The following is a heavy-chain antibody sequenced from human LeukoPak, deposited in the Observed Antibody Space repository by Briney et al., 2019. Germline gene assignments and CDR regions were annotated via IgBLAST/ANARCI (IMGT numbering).Heavy chain of an antibody. D-gene: IGHD6-13*01. J-gene: IGHJ6*02. CDR3: AKVVAAANYYYYGMDV. CDR1: GFTFTSYA. Sequence: GGSLRLSCAATGFTFTSYAMIWVRQAPGKGLEWVSAISGSGGYTYYADSVKGRFTISRDNSKNTLYLQINSLRAEDTAVYYCAKVVAAANYYYYGMDVWGQGTTVTVSS. CDR2: ISGSGGYT. V-gene: IGHV3-23*01.